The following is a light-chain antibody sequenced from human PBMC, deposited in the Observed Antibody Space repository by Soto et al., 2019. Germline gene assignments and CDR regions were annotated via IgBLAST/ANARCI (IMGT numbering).Light chain of an antibody. CDR1: RSIDDW. V-gene: IGKV1-5*03. J-gene: IGKJ1*01. Sequence: DFPMTQSPSTLSASVGDTVTITCRASRSIDDWLAWYQQRPGKAPKLLIYKASNLESGVPSRFSGSGFGTEFTLTISSLQPDDFATYSCQQYINYSWTFGPGTKVEI. CDR3: QQYINYSWT. CDR2: KAS.